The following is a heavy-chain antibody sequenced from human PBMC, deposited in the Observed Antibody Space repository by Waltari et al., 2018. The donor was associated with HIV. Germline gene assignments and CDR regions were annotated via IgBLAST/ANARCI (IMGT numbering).Heavy chain of an antibody. CDR1: GFTFSSYA. CDR2: ISGSGGST. V-gene: IGHV3-23*01. J-gene: IGHJ6*02. CDR3: AKGCGSGYYYYGMDV. D-gene: IGHD2-21*01. Sequence: EVQLLDSGAGLVQAGGSLRLACAVSGFTFSSYAMSWVRQAPGKGLEWVAGISGSGGSTYYADSVKGRFTISRDNSKNTLYLQMNSLRAEDTAVYYCAKGCGSGYYYYGMDVWGQGTTVTVSS.